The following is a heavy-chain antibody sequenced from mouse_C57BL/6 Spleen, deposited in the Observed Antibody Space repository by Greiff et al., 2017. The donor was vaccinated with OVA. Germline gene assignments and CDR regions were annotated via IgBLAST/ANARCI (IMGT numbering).Heavy chain of an antibody. J-gene: IGHJ3*01. V-gene: IGHV1-64*01. CDR1: GYTFTSYW. CDR2: IHPNSGST. Sequence: VQLQQPGAELVKPGASVTLSCKASGYTFTSYWMHWVKQRPGQGLEWIGMIHPNSGSTNYNEKFKSKATLTVDKSSSTAYMQLSSLTSEDSAVYYCARGDSNYGFAYWGQGTLVTVSA. D-gene: IGHD2-5*01. CDR3: ARGDSNYGFAY.